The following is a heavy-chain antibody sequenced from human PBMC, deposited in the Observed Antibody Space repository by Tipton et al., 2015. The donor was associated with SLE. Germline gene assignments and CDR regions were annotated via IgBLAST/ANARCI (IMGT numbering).Heavy chain of an antibody. D-gene: IGHD3-3*01. CDR1: DGSIRSTNYY. CDR2: IFYTGST. CDR3: AREGAFEWLPVDS. J-gene: IGHJ4*02. Sequence: TLSLTCTVSDGSIRSTNYYWGWIRQPPGKGLEWIGSIFYTGSTYYNPSLYSRLSISIDTSKNQFSLRLTSATAADTAIYYCAREGAFEWLPVDSGGQGTLVTVSS. V-gene: IGHV4-39*07.